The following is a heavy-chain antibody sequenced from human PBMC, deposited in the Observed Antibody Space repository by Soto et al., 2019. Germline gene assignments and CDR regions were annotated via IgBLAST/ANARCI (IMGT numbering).Heavy chain of an antibody. V-gene: IGHV3-30-3*01. D-gene: IGHD4-4*01. CDR2: ISYDGSNK. CDR1: GFTFSSYA. CDR3: ARPLWRNDYNWGYFDL. Sequence: GGSLRLSCSASGFTFSSYAMHWVRQAPGKGLEWVAVISYDGSNKYYADSVKGRFTISRDNSKNTLYLQMNSLRAEDTAVYYCARPLWRNDYNWGYFDLWGRGTLVTVS. J-gene: IGHJ2*01.